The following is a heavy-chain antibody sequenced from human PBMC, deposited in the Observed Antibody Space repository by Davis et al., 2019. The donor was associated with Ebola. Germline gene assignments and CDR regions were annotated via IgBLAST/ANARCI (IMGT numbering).Heavy chain of an antibody. J-gene: IGHJ6*02. Sequence: PSETLSLTCTVSGGSISSGSYYWSWIRQPAGKGLEWIGHIYTSGSTNYNPSLKSRVTISVDTSKNQFSLKLSSVTAADTAVYYCARHGFYYYYGMDVWGQGTTVTVSS. CDR1: GGSISSGSYY. D-gene: IGHD4-17*01. V-gene: IGHV4-61*09. CDR2: IYTSGST. CDR3: ARHGFYYYYGMDV.